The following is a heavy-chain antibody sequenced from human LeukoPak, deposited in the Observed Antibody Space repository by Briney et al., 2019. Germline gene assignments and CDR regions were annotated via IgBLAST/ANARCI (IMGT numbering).Heavy chain of an antibody. J-gene: IGHJ4*02. CDR1: GFTFDDYD. Sequence: SLSLSCMTSGFTFDDYDMHWVRQAPGRGLEWVAGIRRNTSTMGYADSVKGRFTISRDNAKSSLYLQMTALRPEDTALYYCARGNCGGVCYVIDNWGQGTLVTVSS. D-gene: IGHD2-21*02. CDR2: IRRNTSTM. CDR3: ARGNCGGVCYVIDN. V-gene: IGHV3-9*01.